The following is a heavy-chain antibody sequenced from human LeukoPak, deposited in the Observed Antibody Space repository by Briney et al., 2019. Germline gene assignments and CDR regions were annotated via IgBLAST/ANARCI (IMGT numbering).Heavy chain of an antibody. J-gene: IGHJ4*02. D-gene: IGHD3-10*01. Sequence: PSETLSLTCAVYGGSFSGYYWSWIRQPPGKGLEWIGYIYYSGSTNYNPSLKSRVTISVDTSKNQFSLKLSSVTAADTAVYYCASGNYYGSGSYSDYWGQGTLVTVSS. CDR1: GGSFSGYY. V-gene: IGHV4-59*01. CDR2: IYYSGST. CDR3: ASGNYYGSGSYSDY.